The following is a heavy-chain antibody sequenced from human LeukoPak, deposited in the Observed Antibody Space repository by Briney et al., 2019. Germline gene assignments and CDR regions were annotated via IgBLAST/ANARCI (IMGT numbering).Heavy chain of an antibody. J-gene: IGHJ6*03. CDR3: ARVFDSGSQAYFYYMDV. CDR1: GGSISSASYY. D-gene: IGHD3-10*01. CDR2: IYSSGST. Sequence: TSETLSLTCTVSGGSISSASYYWSWIRQPPGKGLEWIGYIYSSGSTNYNPSLKSRVTMSVDTSKNQFSLKVSSVTAADTAVYYCARVFDSGSQAYFYYMDVWGKGTTVTISS. V-gene: IGHV4-61*01.